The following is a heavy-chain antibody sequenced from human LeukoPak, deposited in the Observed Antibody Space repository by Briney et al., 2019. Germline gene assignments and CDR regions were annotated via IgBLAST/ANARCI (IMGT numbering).Heavy chain of an antibody. CDR2: ISWNSGSI. Sequence: PGRSLRLSCAASGFTFDDYAMHWVRQAPGKGLGWVSGISWNSGSIGYADSVKGRFTISRDNAKNSLYLQMNSLGAEDTALYYCAKDGYWGQGTLVTVSS. V-gene: IGHV3-9*01. J-gene: IGHJ4*02. CDR3: AKDGY. CDR1: GFTFDDYA.